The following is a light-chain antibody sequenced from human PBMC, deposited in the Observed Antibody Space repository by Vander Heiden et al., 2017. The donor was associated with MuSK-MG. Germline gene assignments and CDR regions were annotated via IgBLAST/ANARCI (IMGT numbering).Light chain of an antibody. Sequence: DIQMTQSPSSPSASVGDRGTTTSQASQDNSNYLNRYQQKQGKAPNLLINDASNLETGVPPRFSGSGSGTDFTFTISSRQQEDIATYYCQQYDNLVLTFGGGTKVEIK. V-gene: IGKV1-33*01. CDR3: QQYDNLVLT. CDR1: QDNSNY. CDR2: DAS. J-gene: IGKJ4*02.